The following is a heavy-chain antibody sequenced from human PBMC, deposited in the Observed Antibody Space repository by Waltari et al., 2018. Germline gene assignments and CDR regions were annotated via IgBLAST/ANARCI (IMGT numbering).Heavy chain of an antibody. Sequence: EVQLVESGGGLVKPGGSLRLSCVTSGFTFTSFDMNWVRQAPGKGPEWFALMSDSATRNFYADSVEGRFTISRDNGKSSLFLQMDSLRGDDTAMYYCARGPSGMYDFWGQGTLVTVSS. J-gene: IGHJ4*02. CDR1: GFTFTSFD. D-gene: IGHD1-26*01. CDR2: MSDSATRN. V-gene: IGHV3-48*01. CDR3: ARGPSGMYDF.